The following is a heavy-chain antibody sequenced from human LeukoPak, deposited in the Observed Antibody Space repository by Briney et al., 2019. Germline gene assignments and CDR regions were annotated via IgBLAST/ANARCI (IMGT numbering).Heavy chain of an antibody. J-gene: IGHJ4*02. CDR2: INQDASEI. CDR3: ATDRDGYRKNWYRFHY. Sequence: GGSLRLSCAASGFTFSTYWMNWYRQAPGKGLEWVGNINQDASEINYVDSVRGRFTISRDNAKNSLHLQMNSLRAEDSAVYYCATDRDGYRKNWYRFHYWGQGTLVAVSS. V-gene: IGHV3-7*04. D-gene: IGHD5-24*01. CDR1: GFTFSTYW.